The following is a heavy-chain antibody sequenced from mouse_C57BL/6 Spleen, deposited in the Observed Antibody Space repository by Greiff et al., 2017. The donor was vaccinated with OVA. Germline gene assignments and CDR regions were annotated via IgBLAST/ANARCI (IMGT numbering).Heavy chain of an antibody. D-gene: IGHD1-1*02. V-gene: IGHV1-52*01. CDR3: ARNYGFDY. CDR2: IDPSDSET. Sequence: VQLQQPGAELVRPGSSVKLSCKASGYTFTSYWMHWVKQRPIQGLEWIGNIDPSDSETPYNQKFKDKATLTVDKSSSTAYMQLSSLTSEDSAVYYCARNYGFDYWGQGTTLTVSS. CDR1: GYTFTSYW. J-gene: IGHJ2*01.